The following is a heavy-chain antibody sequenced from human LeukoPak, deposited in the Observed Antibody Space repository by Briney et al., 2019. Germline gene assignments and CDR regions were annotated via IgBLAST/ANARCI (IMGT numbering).Heavy chain of an antibody. J-gene: IGHJ6*03. D-gene: IGHD1-14*01. CDR3: ARDPGNRQYYYYYYMDV. Sequence: GGSLSLSCAASGFTFSSYAMHWVRQAPGKGLEWVAVISYDGSNKYYADSVKGRFTISRDNSKNTLYLQMNSLRAEDTAVYYCARDPGNRQYYYYYYMDVWGKGTTVTVSS. V-gene: IGHV3-30-3*01. CDR2: ISYDGSNK. CDR1: GFTFSSYA.